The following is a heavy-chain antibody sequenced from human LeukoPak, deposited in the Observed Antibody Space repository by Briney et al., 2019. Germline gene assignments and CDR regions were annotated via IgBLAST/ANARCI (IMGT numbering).Heavy chain of an antibody. CDR3: EKEGPRYCSGGSCYYLDY. D-gene: IGHD2-15*01. Sequence: GGSLRLSCAASGFTFSSYGMHWVRQAPGKGLEWVAVISYDGSNKYYADSVKGRFTISRDNSKNTLYLQMNRLRAEDTAVYYCEKEGPRYCSGGSCYYLDYWGQGTLVTVSS. CDR1: GFTFSSYG. V-gene: IGHV3-30*18. J-gene: IGHJ4*02. CDR2: ISYDGSNK.